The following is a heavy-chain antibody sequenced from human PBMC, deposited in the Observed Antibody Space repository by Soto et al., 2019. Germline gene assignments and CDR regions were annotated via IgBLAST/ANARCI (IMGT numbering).Heavy chain of an antibody. CDR3: ARGVAGSGFDL. CDR2: TYYRSNWRH. V-gene: IGHV6-1*01. Sequence: SQTLSLTCAISGESVSSNTAAWNWITSSPSRGLEWLGRTYYRSNWRHDYAVSVKSRITVNPDTSKNHFSLQLNSVTPDDTAVYYCARGVAGSGFDLWGQGTLVTVSS. CDR1: GESVSSNTAA. D-gene: IGHD6-19*01. J-gene: IGHJ4*02.